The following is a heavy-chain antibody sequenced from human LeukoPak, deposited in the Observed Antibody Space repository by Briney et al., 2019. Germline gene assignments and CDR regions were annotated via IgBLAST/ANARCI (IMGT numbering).Heavy chain of an antibody. Sequence: QTGGSLRLSCAASGFTFSNYWMSWVRQAPGKGLEWVANIKPDGSEKYYVDSVKGRLTISKDDAKNSLYLQIHSLRADATAVYYCVRDRFGYSDYWGQGTLVTVSS. V-gene: IGHV3-7*01. J-gene: IGHJ4*02. CDR1: GFTFSNYW. CDR2: IKPDGSEK. CDR3: VRDRFGYSDY. D-gene: IGHD3-22*01.